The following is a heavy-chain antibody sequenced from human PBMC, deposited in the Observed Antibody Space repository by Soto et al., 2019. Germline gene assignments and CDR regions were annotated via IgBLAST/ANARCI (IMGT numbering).Heavy chain of an antibody. CDR3: ARDRREPYDYGLDV. V-gene: IGHV3-13*04. CDR1: GFTFSTYD. CDR2: IGTAGDT. D-gene: IGHD1-1*01. Sequence: EVQLVESGGGLVQPGGSLRLSCAASGFTFSTYDMYWVRQPTGKGLEWVSSIGTAGDTYYPGSVKGRFTISRENVKSSLYLQMNSLRVGDTAVYYCARDRREPYDYGLDVWGQGTTVTVS. J-gene: IGHJ6*02.